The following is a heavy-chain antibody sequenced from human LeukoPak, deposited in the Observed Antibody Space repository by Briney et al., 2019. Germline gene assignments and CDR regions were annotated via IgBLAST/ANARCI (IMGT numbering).Heavy chain of an antibody. V-gene: IGHV1-2*02. D-gene: IGHD2-2*02. Sequence: ASVKVSCKASGYTFTGYYMHCVRQAPGQGLEWMGWINPNSGGTNYAQKFQGRVTMTRDTSISTAYMELSRLRSDDTAVYYCARLSPGYCSSTSCYTGALDIWGQGTMVTVSS. CDR1: GYTFTGYY. CDR3: ARLSPGYCSSTSCYTGALDI. CDR2: INPNSGGT. J-gene: IGHJ3*02.